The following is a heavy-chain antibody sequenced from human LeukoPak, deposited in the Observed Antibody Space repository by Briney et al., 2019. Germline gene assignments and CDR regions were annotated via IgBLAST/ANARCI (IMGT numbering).Heavy chain of an antibody. D-gene: IGHD2-15*01. CDR3: ARDEYCSGGSCYSPLY. CDR1: GGTFSSYA. V-gene: IGHV1-69*06. J-gene: IGHJ4*02. CDR2: IIPIFGTA. Sequence: SVKVSCKASGGTFSSYAIRWVRQAPGQGLEWMGRIIPIFGTANYAQKFQGRVTITADKSTSTAYMELSSLRSEDTAVYYCARDEYCSGGSCYSPLYWGQGTLVTVSS.